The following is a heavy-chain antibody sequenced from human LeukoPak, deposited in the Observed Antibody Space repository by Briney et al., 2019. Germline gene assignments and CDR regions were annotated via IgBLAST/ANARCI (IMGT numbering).Heavy chain of an antibody. CDR3: AKGPNYFDS. J-gene: IGHJ4*02. Sequence: GGSLRLSCAASGFSFRNYWMHWVRHAPGKGLVWVTRMNSDGSATYYADSVQGRFTISRDNAKNTLYLQMNSLRAEDTAMYFCAKGPNYFDSWGQGTLVTVSS. V-gene: IGHV3-74*01. CDR1: GFSFRNYW. CDR2: MNSDGSAT.